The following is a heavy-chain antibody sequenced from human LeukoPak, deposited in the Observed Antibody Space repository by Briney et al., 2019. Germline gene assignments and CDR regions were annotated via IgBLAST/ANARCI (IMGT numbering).Heavy chain of an antibody. CDR1: GYTFTSYG. J-gene: IGHJ4*02. CDR3: ARDRQNAGLRFFGY. D-gene: IGHD3-3*01. V-gene: IGHV1-18*01. CDR2: ISAYNGNT. Sequence: GGLVKVSCKASGYTFTSYGISWVRQAPGQGLEWMGWISAYNGNTNYAQKLQGRVTMTADTSTSTAYMELRSLRSDDTAVYYCARDRQNAGLRFFGYWGQGTLVTVSS.